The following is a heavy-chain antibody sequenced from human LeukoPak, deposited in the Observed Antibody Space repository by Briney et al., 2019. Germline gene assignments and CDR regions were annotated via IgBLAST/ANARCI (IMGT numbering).Heavy chain of an antibody. D-gene: IGHD6-19*01. CDR3: ARFGSGWHYFDY. Sequence: SETLSLTCTVSGGSISSGSYYWSWIRQPAGKGLEWIGRIYTSGSTNYNPSLKSRVTISVDTSKNQFSLKLSSVTAADTAVYYCARFGSGWHYFDYWGQGTLVTVSS. J-gene: IGHJ4*02. CDR2: IYTSGST. CDR1: GGSISSGSYY. V-gene: IGHV4-61*02.